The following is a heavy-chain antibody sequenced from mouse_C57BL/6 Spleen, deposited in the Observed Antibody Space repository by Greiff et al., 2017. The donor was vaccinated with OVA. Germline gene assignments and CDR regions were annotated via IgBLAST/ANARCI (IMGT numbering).Heavy chain of an antibody. CDR1: GYTFTSYG. CDR2: IYPRSGNT. D-gene: IGHD2-5*01. J-gene: IGHJ2*01. Sequence: QVQLQQSGAELARPGASVKLSCKASGYTFTSYGISWVKQRTGQGLEWIGEIYPRSGNTYYNDKFKGKATLTADKSSSTAYMELRSLTSEDSAVYFCAHSKGFDYWGQGTTLTVSS. CDR3: AHSKGFDY. V-gene: IGHV1-81*01.